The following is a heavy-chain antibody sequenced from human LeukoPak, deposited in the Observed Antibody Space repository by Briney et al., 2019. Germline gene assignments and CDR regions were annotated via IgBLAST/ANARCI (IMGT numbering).Heavy chain of an antibody. V-gene: IGHV3-23*01. Sequence: GTLSLTCTVSGYSISSGYFWGWIRQPPGKGLEWVSAISGSGGSTYYADSVKGRFTISRDNSKNTLYLQMNSLRAEDTAVYYCAKGEAGRHYYYHYMDVWGKGTTVTISS. J-gene: IGHJ6*03. D-gene: IGHD6-19*01. CDR3: AKGEAGRHYYYHYMDV. CDR1: GYSISSGY. CDR2: ISGSGGST.